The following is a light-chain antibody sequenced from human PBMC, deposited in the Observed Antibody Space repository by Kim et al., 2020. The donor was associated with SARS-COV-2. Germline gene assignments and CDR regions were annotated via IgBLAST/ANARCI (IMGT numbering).Light chain of an antibody. CDR3: QQYSDWPQ. Sequence: PGEDATLSCRASESVSTNLAWYQHKPGQSPRLLISGASTRAPGVPARFRGSGSETEFTLSISSLQSENFAVYYCQQYSDWPQFGQGTKLEI. CDR1: ESVSTN. J-gene: IGKJ2*01. V-gene: IGKV3-15*01. CDR2: GAS.